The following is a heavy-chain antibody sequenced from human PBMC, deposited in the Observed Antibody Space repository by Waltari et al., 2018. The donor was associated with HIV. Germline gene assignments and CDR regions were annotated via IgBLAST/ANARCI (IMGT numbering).Heavy chain of an antibody. D-gene: IGHD3-10*01. J-gene: IGHJ4*02. CDR3: AKDCVYYGSGSYTDY. Sequence: QVQLVEPGGGVVQPGGSLRVSCAASGFTFSSHGRHRVRQAAGKGLEWVAFIRYDGSNKYYADSVKGRFTISRDNSKNTLYLQMNSLRAEDTAVYYCAKDCVYYGSGSYTDYWGQGTLVTVSS. CDR2: IRYDGSNK. CDR1: GFTFSSHG. V-gene: IGHV3-30*02.